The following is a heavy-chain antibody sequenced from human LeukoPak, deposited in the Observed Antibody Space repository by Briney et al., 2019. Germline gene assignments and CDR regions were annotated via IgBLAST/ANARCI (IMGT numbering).Heavy chain of an antibody. Sequence: ASVKVSCKASGYTFTSYYMHWVRQAPGQGLEWMGITNPSGGSTSYAQKFQGRVTITADESTSTAYMELSSLRSEDTAVYYCATSIAVAGMDWFDPWGQGTLVTVSS. CDR1: GYTFTSYY. D-gene: IGHD6-19*01. V-gene: IGHV1-46*01. CDR3: ATSIAVAGMDWFDP. J-gene: IGHJ5*02. CDR2: TNPSGGST.